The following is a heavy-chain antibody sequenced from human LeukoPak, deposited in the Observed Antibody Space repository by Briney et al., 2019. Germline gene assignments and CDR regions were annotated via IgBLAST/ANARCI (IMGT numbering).Heavy chain of an antibody. Sequence: PSETLSLTCTVSGGPVSSGDYYWSSIRQPPGKGLEWIGYIFHTGSTNYNPSLESRVTISLDTSNNQFSLKVRSVTAADTALYFCARSPSGSYLNFDYWGQGALVTASS. CDR3: ARSPSGSYLNFDY. CDR1: GGPVSSGDYY. V-gene: IGHV4-61*08. J-gene: IGHJ4*02. CDR2: IFHTGST. D-gene: IGHD1-26*01.